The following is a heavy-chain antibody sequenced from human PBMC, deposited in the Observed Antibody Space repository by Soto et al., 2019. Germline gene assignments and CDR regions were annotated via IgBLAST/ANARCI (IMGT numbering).Heavy chain of an antibody. CDR3: ANDWAVVTAILFWFDI. J-gene: IGHJ3*02. V-gene: IGHV3-30*18. D-gene: IGHD2-21*02. Sequence: GGSLRLSCAASGFTFSSYGMHWVRQAPGKGLEWVAVISYDGSNKYYADSVKGRFTISRDNSKNTLYLQMNSLRAEDTAVYYCANDWAVVTAILFWFDILGQGTMVAVSS. CDR1: GFTFSSYG. CDR2: ISYDGSNK.